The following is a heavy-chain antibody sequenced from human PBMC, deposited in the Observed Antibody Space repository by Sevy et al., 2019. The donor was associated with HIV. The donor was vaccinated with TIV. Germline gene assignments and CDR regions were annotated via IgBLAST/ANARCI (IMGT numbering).Heavy chain of an antibody. CDR3: AGENYYDSEGYRFDY. V-gene: IGHV3-21*01. Sequence: GGSLRLSCAASGFIISNYNMNWVRQAPGKGLEWVSSISSSSSYIYYADSVKGRFTISRDNAKNSLYLQMNSLRAEDTAVYYCAGENYYDSEGYRFDYWGQGTLVTVSS. CDR2: ISSSSSYI. D-gene: IGHD3-22*01. J-gene: IGHJ4*02. CDR1: GFIISNYN.